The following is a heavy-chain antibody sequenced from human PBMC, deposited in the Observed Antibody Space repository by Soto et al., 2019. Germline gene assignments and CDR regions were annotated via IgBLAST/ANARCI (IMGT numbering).Heavy chain of an antibody. D-gene: IGHD2-2*01. CDR3: ARNIKVVGGRAFYGMDV. CDR1: GFAFSSYG. Sequence: PGGSLRLSCAASGFAFSSYGMHWVRQAPGKGLEWVAFFWYDGISTDYADSVKGRFTISRDNSNNMLYLQMNSLRAEDTAVYYCARNIKVVGGRAFYGMDVWGQGTTVTVSS. J-gene: IGHJ6*02. V-gene: IGHV3-33*01. CDR2: FWYDGIST.